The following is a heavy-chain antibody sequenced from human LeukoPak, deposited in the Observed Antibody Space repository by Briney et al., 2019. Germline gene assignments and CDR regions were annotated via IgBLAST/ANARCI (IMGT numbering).Heavy chain of an antibody. V-gene: IGHV3-7*03. Sequence: GGSLRLSCAASGFSFSRYWMSWVRQAPGKGLEWVANIKQDGSEKNYVESVKGRFTISRDNAKNSLYLQTNSLRAEDTAVYYCTRSRNAVVTRDAFDIWGQGTMVTVSS. D-gene: IGHD4-23*01. CDR3: TRSRNAVVTRDAFDI. CDR2: IKQDGSEK. CDR1: GFSFSRYW. J-gene: IGHJ3*02.